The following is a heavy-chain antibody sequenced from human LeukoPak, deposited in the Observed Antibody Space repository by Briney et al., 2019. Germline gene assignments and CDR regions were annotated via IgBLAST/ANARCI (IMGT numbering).Heavy chain of an antibody. Sequence: GGSLRLSCAASGFTFSSYAMSWVRQAPGKGLEWVSAISGSGGSTYYADSVKGRFTISRDNSKNTLYLQMNSPRAEDTAVYYCAKDLWALRYSYGDDFDYWGQGTLVTVSS. D-gene: IGHD5-18*01. CDR3: AKDLWALRYSYGDDFDY. CDR1: GFTFSSYA. CDR2: ISGSGGST. V-gene: IGHV3-23*01. J-gene: IGHJ4*02.